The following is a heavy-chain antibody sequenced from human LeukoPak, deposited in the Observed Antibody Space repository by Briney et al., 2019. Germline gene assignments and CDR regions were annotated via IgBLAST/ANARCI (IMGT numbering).Heavy chain of an antibody. D-gene: IGHD3-22*01. J-gene: IGHJ4*02. Sequence: PGGSLRLSCAASGFTFSRSAMTWVRQGPGTGLEFVASIIYSGGARYYADSVKGRFTISRDNSKNTLYLQMNSLRAEDTALYYCAKDGLYYDGSEHVYYFDSWGQGTLVTVSS. CDR3: AKDGLYYDGSEHVYYFDS. V-gene: IGHV3-23*01. CDR1: GFTFSRSA. CDR2: IIYSGGAR.